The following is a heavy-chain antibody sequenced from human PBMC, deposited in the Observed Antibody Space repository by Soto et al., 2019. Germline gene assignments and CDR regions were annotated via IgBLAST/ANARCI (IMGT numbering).Heavy chain of an antibody. CDR2: ISFDGSNK. CDR3: AKKLHFGSGSYYFYFDY. D-gene: IGHD3-10*01. V-gene: IGHV3-30*18. J-gene: IGHJ4*02. Sequence: PGGSLRLSCAASGFNFSFYAMHLVRRAPGKGLEWVAVISFDGSNKYYADSVKGRFITSRDNSKNTLYLQMNSLRVEDTAVYYCAKKLHFGSGSYYFYFDYWGQGTLVTVSS. CDR1: GFNFSFYA.